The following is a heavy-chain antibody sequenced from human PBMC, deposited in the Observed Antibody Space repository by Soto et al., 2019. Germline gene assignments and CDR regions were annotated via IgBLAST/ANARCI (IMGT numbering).Heavy chain of an antibody. V-gene: IGHV1-69*01. D-gene: IGHD3-22*01. CDR2: IIPIFGTA. CDR1: GGTFSSYD. CDR3: ARDKVGYYDSSGYYRVSVPPDYYYGMDV. Sequence: QVQVVQSGAEVKKPGSSVKVSCKASGGTFSSYDISWVRQAPGQGLEGMGGIIPIFGTANYAQKFQGRVTITADESTSTAYMELSSLRSEDTAVYYCARDKVGYYDSSGYYRVSVPPDYYYGMDVWGQGTTVTVSS. J-gene: IGHJ6*02.